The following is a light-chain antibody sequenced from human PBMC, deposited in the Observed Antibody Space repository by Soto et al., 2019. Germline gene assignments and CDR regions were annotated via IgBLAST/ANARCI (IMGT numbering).Light chain of an antibody. CDR1: SGQSIYA. V-gene: IGLV4-69*01. CDR3: QTWGSGIPVV. CDR2: LNSDGSH. J-gene: IGLJ2*01. Sequence: QPVLTQSPSASASLGASVKLTCTLSSGQSIYAIAWHQQQPEKGPRYSMKLNSDGSHSKGDGIPDRFSGSSSGAERYLTISSLQSEDEADYYCQTWGSGIPVVFGGGTKLTVL.